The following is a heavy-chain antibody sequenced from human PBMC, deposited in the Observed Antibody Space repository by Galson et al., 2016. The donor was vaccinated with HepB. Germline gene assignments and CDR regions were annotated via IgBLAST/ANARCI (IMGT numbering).Heavy chain of an antibody. D-gene: IGHD3-3*01. CDR3: AKEAIPNKDFWSGYQD. Sequence: SLRLSCAASGFTFNTYSMNWVRQAPGKGLGWVSAISGGADGRYYADSVRGRFTISRDNSNNILYLQMSSLRAEDTAVYYCAKEAIPNKDFWSGYQDWGQGTLVTVSS. CDR2: ISGGADGR. J-gene: IGHJ4*02. V-gene: IGHV3-23*01. CDR1: GFTFNTYS.